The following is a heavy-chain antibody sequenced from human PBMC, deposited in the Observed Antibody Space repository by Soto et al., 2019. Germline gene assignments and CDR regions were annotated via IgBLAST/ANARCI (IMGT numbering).Heavy chain of an antibody. CDR3: ARDLIQLWLLGY. CDR1: GFTFSSYG. V-gene: IGHV3-30*03. CDR2: ISYDGSTK. Sequence: QVHLVESGGGVVQPGRSLRLSCAASGFTFSSYGMHWVCQAPGKGLEWVALISYDGSTKYYADSVKGRFTISRDNSKNTLYLQMNSLRAEDTAVYYCARDLIQLWLLGYWGQGTLVTVSP. J-gene: IGHJ4*02. D-gene: IGHD5-18*01.